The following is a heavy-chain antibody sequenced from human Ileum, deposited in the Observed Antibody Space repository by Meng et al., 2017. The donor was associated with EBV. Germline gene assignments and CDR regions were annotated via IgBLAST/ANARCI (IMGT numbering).Heavy chain of an antibody. J-gene: IGHJ4*02. V-gene: IGHV4-59*08. Sequence: QVQLHESGPGLGKPLETLSLTCTVSGGSISSYYVRWIRQPPGKGLEWIGYIYYSGSTNYNPSLKSRVTISVDTSKNQFSLNLSSVTAADTAVYYCARGGWSLDYWGQGTLVTVFS. CDR1: GGSISSYY. D-gene: IGHD2-15*01. CDR3: ARGGWSLDY. CDR2: IYYSGST.